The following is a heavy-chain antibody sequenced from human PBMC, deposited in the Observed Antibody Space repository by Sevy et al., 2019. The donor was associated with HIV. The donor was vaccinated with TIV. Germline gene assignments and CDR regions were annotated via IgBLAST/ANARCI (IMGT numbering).Heavy chain of an antibody. Sequence: GGSLTRSCAASGFNFNSYGMHWVRQAPGKGLEWVSFIRYDGSAKNYADSVRGRFTLSRDNSKNALYLQMNSLRAEDTALYYCVKDPLISLGADLFDSWGQGTLVTVSS. CDR3: VKDPLISLGADLFDS. CDR2: IRYDGSAK. CDR1: GFNFNSYG. D-gene: IGHD7-27*01. J-gene: IGHJ4*02. V-gene: IGHV3-30*02.